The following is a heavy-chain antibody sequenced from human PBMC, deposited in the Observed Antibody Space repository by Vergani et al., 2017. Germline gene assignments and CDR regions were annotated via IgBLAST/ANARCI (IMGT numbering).Heavy chain of an antibody. Sequence: QVQLVQSGAEVKKPGSSVKVSCKASGGTFSSYAISWVRQAPGQGLEWMGGIIPIFGTANYAQKFQGRVTITADESTSTAYMELGSLRSEDTAVYYCARALNNYCSGGSCYSGSYYYYGMDVWGQGTTVTVSS. CDR1: GGTFSSYA. J-gene: IGHJ6*02. CDR3: ARALNNYCSGGSCYSGSYYYYGMDV. CDR2: IIPIFGTA. D-gene: IGHD2-15*01. V-gene: IGHV1-69*01.